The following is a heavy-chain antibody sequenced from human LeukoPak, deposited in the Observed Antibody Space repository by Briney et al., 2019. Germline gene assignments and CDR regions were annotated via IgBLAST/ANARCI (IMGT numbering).Heavy chain of an antibody. CDR3: ARVQYQLLFEGNWFDP. J-gene: IGHJ5*02. V-gene: IGHV1-2*02. CDR1: GYTFSGYY. Sequence: ASVKVSCKASGYTFSGYYIHWVRQAPGQGLEWMGWINPNSGDTHYAQKFQGRVTMTRDTSSSTAYMDLKSLISDDTAVYYCARVQYQLLFEGNWFDPWGQGTLVTVSS. D-gene: IGHD2-2*01. CDR2: INPNSGDT.